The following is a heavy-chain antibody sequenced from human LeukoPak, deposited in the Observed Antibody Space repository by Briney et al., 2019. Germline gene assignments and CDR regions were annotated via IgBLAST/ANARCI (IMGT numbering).Heavy chain of an antibody. J-gene: IGHJ4*02. Sequence: PGGSLRLSCAASGFSFDYYGMTWVRQAPEKGLEWVAGIDWNGASTGHADSVKGRFTISRDNAKNSLYLQMNSLRAEDTAFYYCARSTRHNYDTSGYRDFDHWGQGTLVAVSS. CDR2: IDWNGAST. D-gene: IGHD3-22*01. V-gene: IGHV3-20*04. CDR3: ARSTRHNYDTSGYRDFDH. CDR1: GFSFDYYG.